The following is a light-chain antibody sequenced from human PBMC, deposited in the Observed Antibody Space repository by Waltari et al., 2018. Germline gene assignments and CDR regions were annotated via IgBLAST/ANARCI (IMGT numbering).Light chain of an antibody. Sequence: DIQMTQSPSSLSASVGDRVTLTSRASQSISSYFNWYQQKPGKAPKLLIFAASTLQSGVPSRFSGSGSGTDFTLTISSLQPEDFATYYCQQNYITPYTFGQGTKLEIK. V-gene: IGKV1-39*01. CDR2: AAS. CDR1: QSISSY. CDR3: QQNYITPYT. J-gene: IGKJ2*01.